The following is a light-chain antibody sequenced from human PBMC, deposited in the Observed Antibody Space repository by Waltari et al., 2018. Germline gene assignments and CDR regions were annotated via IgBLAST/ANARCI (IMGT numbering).Light chain of an antibody. V-gene: IGLV1-44*01. CDR3: AAWVDSLYGCF. CDR1: SSSIGSNP. J-gene: IGLJ1*01. Sequence: QSVLTQPPSASGTPGQTVSISCSGSSSSIGSNPVSWYQVLPGAAPEPLIHTDRQRPSGVPDRFSASRSGTSSSLAISGLQFEDAAEYYCAAWVDSLYGCFFGTGTRVTVL. CDR2: TDR.